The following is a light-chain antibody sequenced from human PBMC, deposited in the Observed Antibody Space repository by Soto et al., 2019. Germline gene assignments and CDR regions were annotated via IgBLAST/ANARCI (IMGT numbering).Light chain of an antibody. CDR1: QSVSSSY. V-gene: IGKV3-20*01. Sequence: EIVLTQSPGTLSLSPGERATLSCRASQSVSSSYLAWYQQKPGQAPRLLIYGASSRATGIPDRFSGSGSGTEFTLTISSLQSEDFAVYYCHHYNNWWAFGQGTKV. CDR3: HHYNNWWA. J-gene: IGKJ1*01. CDR2: GAS.